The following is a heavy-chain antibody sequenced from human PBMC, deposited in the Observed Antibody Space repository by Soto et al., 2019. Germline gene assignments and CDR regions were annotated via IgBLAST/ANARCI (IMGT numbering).Heavy chain of an antibody. D-gene: IGHD2-21*01. V-gene: IGHV3-23*01. CDR2: ISSTGYNT. J-gene: IGHJ6*03. CDR3: AKDGRRDRIYYYYMDV. Sequence: GGSLRLSCAASGFTFSSYAMSWVRQAPGKGLEWVSSISSTGYNTYDADSVKGRFTISRDNSKNTLYLQMNSLRAEDTAVYFCAKDGRRDRIYYYYMDVWGKGTTVTVSS. CDR1: GFTFSSYA.